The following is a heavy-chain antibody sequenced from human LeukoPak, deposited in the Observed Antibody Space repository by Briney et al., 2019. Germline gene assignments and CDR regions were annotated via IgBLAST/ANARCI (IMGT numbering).Heavy chain of an antibody. V-gene: IGHV3-15*01. CDR1: GFTFSNAW. J-gene: IGHJ4*02. Sequence: GGSLRLSCAASGFTFSNAWMSWVRQAPGKGLEWVGRIKSKTDGGTTDYAAPAKGRFTISRDDSKNTLYLQMNSLKTKDTAVYYCTATEYYDILTGHGGDFDYWGQGTLVTVSS. CDR2: IKSKTDGGTT. CDR3: TATEYYDILTGHGGDFDY. D-gene: IGHD3-9*01.